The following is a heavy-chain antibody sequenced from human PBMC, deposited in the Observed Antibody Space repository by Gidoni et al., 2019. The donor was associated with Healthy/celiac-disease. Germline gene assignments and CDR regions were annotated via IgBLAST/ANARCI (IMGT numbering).Heavy chain of an antibody. D-gene: IGHD3-10*01. J-gene: IGHJ5*02. Sequence: QVQLVESGGGVVQPGRSLILPCAASGFPFSCYGLPWVAPAPGQGPGKGLGWVAVISYDGSNKYYADSVKGRFTISRDNSKNTLYLQMNSLRAEDTAVYYCAKDMRSADYYGSGSYFPWFDPWGQGTLVTVSS. CDR2: ISYDGSNK. CDR3: AKDMRSADYYGSGSYFPWFDP. CDR1: GFPFSCYG. V-gene: IGHV3-30*18.